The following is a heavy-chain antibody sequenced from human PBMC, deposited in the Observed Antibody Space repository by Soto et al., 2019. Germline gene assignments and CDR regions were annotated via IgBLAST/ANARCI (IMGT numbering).Heavy chain of an antibody. CDR3: AGSVGGGALYYGMDV. CDR2: IVPAYGKA. J-gene: IGHJ6*02. D-gene: IGHD3-16*01. V-gene: IGHV1-69*06. Sequence: QVQLEQSGAEVKKAGSSVKVSCKTSGGTFRTYGINWLRQAPGHGLEWMGGIVPAYGKADYAQGFQGRVTITANKSTRTAYMELSSLRSEDTAVYYCAGSVGGGALYYGMDVWGQGTTVSVSS. CDR1: GGTFRTYG.